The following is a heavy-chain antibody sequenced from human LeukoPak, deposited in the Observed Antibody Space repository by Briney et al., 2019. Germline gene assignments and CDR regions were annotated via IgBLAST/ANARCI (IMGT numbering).Heavy chain of an antibody. Sequence: GGSLRLSCAASGFIFSSHGMNWVRQAPGKGLEWVSGISPSGDITYYADSVKGRFTISRDNSKNTVYLQMDSLRFEDAAVYYCAQDLAYIRFDHWGQGTLVTVS. D-gene: IGHD1-1*01. J-gene: IGHJ4*02. CDR1: GFIFSSHG. CDR2: ISPSGDIT. CDR3: AQDLAYIRFDH. V-gene: IGHV3-23*01.